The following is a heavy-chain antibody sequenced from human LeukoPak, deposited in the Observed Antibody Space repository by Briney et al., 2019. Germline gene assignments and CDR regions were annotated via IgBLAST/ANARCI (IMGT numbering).Heavy chain of an antibody. Sequence: SETLSLTCTVSGGSISSSSYYWGWIRQPPGKGLEWIGSIYYSGSTYYNPSLKSRVTISVDTSKNQFSLKLSSVTAADTAVYYCARASGVPLYMDVWGKGTTVTISS. V-gene: IGHV4-39*07. J-gene: IGHJ6*03. CDR3: ARASGVPLYMDV. CDR2: IYYSGST. D-gene: IGHD2-8*01. CDR1: GGSISSSSYY.